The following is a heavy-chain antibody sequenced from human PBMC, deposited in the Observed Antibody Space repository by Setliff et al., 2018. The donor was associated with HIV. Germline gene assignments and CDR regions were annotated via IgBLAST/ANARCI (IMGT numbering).Heavy chain of an antibody. J-gene: IGHJ3*02. CDR2: IYYRGSA. D-gene: IGHD2-2*01. V-gene: IGHV4-39*02. CDR1: GGSITTTNYY. Sequence: SETLSLTCTVSGGSITTTNYYWGWVRQSPGKGLEWIGVIYYRGSAYYNLSLQSRVTLSVDTSKNSFSLHLNSVTAEDTAVYYCAGQDIGMVPALGAFDIWGPGTVVTVSS. CDR3: AGQDIGMVPALGAFDI.